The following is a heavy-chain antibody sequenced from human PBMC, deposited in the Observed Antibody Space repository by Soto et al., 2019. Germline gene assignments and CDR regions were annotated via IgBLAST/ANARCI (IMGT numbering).Heavy chain of an antibody. J-gene: IGHJ4*02. V-gene: IGHV2-5*02. CDR1: GFSLSTSGVS. CDR3: AQMITYFEFWSGFGH. D-gene: IGHD3-3*01. CDR2: IYWDDDK. Sequence: QITLKESGPTLVNPTQPLTLTCTFSGFSLSTSGVSVGWIRQPPGKALECLALIYWDDDKRYSPSLKSRLTINKDTSKNQDVHTMTNMDPVDAGTDFCAQMITYFEFWSGFGHWGQGSLVTVSS.